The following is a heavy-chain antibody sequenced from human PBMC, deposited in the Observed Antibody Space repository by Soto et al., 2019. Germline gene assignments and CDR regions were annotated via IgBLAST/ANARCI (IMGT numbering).Heavy chain of an antibody. D-gene: IGHD4-17*01. CDR3: ARVGDYGDRFSDY. V-gene: IGHV3-7*05. Sequence: EVQLVESGGGLVQPGGSLRLSCAASGFTFSSYWMSWVRQAPGKGLEWVANIKQDGSEKYYVDSVKGRFTISRDNAKNSLYLQMSSLRAEDTAVDYCARVGDYGDRFSDYWGQGTLVTVSS. CDR1: GFTFSSYW. CDR2: IKQDGSEK. J-gene: IGHJ4*02.